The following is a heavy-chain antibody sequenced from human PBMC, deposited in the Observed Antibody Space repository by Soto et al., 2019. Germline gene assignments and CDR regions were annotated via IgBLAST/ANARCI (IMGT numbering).Heavy chain of an antibody. CDR3: ARDEYYYGSVTRSGMDV. J-gene: IGHJ6*04. Sequence: GGSLRLSCAASGFTFSSYGMHWVRQAPGKGLEWVAVIWYDGSNKYYADSVKGRFTISRDNSKNTLYLQMNSLRAEDTAVYYCARDEYYYGSVTRSGMDVWGKGTTVTVST. CDR1: GFTFSSYG. V-gene: IGHV3-33*01. CDR2: IWYDGSNK. D-gene: IGHD3-10*01.